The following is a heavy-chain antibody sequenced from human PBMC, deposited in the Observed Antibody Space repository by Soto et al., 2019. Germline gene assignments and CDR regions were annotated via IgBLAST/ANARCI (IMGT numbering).Heavy chain of an antibody. V-gene: IGHV3-7*01. D-gene: IGHD3-16*01. CDR2: LDQDGSER. CDR3: VCGGNFFVY. CDR1: GFTFSTYW. J-gene: IGHJ4*02. Sequence: EVQLVESGGGLVQPGGSLRLSCAASGFTFSTYWMTWDRRPPGKGLEWVANLDQDGSERYYVDSVRGRFTISRDNAKNSLYLQMNSLRAEDTAVYYCVCGGNFFVYWGQGTLVTVSP.